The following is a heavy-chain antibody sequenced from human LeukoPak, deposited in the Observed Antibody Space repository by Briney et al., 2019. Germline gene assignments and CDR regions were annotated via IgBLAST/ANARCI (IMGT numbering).Heavy chain of an antibody. CDR1: GFTFSGHW. Sequence: TGGSLRLSCAASGFTFSGHWMNWVRQAPGKGLEWVANIKEDGSEKYYVDSVKGRFTISRDNAKNSLCLQMNSLRAEDTAIYYCVRSGGYWGQGTLVTVSS. CDR3: VRSGGY. J-gene: IGHJ4*02. CDR2: IKEDGSEK. D-gene: IGHD1-26*01. V-gene: IGHV3-7*05.